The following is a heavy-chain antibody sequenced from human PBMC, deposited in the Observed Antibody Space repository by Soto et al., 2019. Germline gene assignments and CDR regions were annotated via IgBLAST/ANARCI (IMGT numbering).Heavy chain of an antibody. D-gene: IGHD1-26*01. Sequence: PLETLSLTCTVSGGSISSFHWSWIRQPPGKGLEWIGFISNSGSTNYNPSLKSRVTISLDTSKNQFSLKLSSVSAADTAVYYCARGVVGASTGFQHWGQGTLVTSPQ. J-gene: IGHJ1*01. V-gene: IGHV4-59*01. CDR1: GGSISSFH. CDR2: ISNSGST. CDR3: ARGVVGASTGFQH.